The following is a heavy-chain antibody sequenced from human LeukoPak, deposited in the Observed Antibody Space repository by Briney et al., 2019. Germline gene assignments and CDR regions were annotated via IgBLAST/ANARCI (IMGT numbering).Heavy chain of an antibody. D-gene: IGHD6-13*01. CDR2: IYYSGST. Sequence: KPSETLSLTCTVSGGSISSYYWSWIRQPPGKGLEWIGYIYYSGSTNYNPSLKSRVTIPVDTSKNQFSLKLSSVTAADTAVYYCAREGQQLGPYYFDYWGQGTLVTVSS. CDR1: GGSISSYY. V-gene: IGHV4-59*01. J-gene: IGHJ4*02. CDR3: AREGQQLGPYYFDY.